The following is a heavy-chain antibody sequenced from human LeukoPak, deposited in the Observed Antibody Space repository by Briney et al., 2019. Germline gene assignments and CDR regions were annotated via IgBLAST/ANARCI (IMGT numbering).Heavy chain of an antibody. CDR2: IYSSGHT. CDR1: GGSIISGANY. CDR3: ARAPSVDWYKFQL. J-gene: IGHJ1*01. Sequence: SETLSLTCTVPGGSIISGANYWSWIRQRPGRGLEWIGYIYSSGHTYNNPSLRSRVFLSVDTSKRQLSLKLTSVTAADTAVYYCARAPSVDWYKFQLWGQGTLVTVSS. D-gene: IGHD1-14*01. V-gene: IGHV4-31*03.